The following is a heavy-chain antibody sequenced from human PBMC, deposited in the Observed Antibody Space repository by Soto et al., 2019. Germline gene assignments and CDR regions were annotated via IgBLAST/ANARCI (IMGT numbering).Heavy chain of an antibody. V-gene: IGHV3-30-3*02. CDR3: TKEGLFWSGSFDS. Sequence: GGSLRLSCAASGFTFRSYPMHWVRQAPGKGLEWVAIVSHDGITKYADSVKGRFTISRDNSNNTLFLQMNSLRTEDTAVYYCTKEGLFWSGSFDSWGQGTLVTVSS. J-gene: IGHJ4*02. CDR2: VSHDGITK. D-gene: IGHD3-3*01. CDR1: GFTFRSYP.